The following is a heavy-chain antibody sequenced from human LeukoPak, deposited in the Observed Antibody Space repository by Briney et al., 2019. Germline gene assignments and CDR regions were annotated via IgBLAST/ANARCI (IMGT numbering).Heavy chain of an antibody. Sequence: SETLPLTCAVYGGSFSGYYWSWIRQPPGKGLEWIGEINHSGSTNYNPSLKSRVTISVDTSKNQFSLKLSSVTAADTAVYYCARGPCIDWGQGTLVTVSS. V-gene: IGHV4-34*01. J-gene: IGHJ4*02. CDR2: INHSGST. CDR3: ARGPCID. CDR1: GGSFSGYY.